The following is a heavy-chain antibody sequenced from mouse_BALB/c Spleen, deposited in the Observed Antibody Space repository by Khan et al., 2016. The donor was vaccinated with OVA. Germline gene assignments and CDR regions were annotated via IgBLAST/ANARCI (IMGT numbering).Heavy chain of an antibody. D-gene: IGHD2-2*01. CDR2: IWSDGNT. J-gene: IGHJ3*01. CDR1: GSASTNYG. Sequence: QVQLKQSGPGLVAPSQSLSIACTVSGSASTNYGVSWARQTPGKGLEWLGVIWSDGNTNYHSSPKSRLTITRDNSKSQVLLKLNSLQAEDTATYYCAIIFYGYDWFAYWGQGTLVTVSA. CDR3: AIIFYGYDWFAY. V-gene: IGHV2-3*01.